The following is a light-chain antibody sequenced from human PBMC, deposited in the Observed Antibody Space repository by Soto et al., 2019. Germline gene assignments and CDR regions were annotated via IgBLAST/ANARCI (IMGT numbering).Light chain of an antibody. CDR1: QSISSW. V-gene: IGKV1-5*01. CDR3: QQYTDYPGT. J-gene: IGKJ1*01. Sequence: DIQMTQSPSTLSASVGDRVTITCRASQSISSWLAWYQQKPGKAPKVLIFDASSLESGVPSRFSGSGSGTEFTLTISSLQPDDFATYYCQQYTDYPGTFGQGTKVDI. CDR2: DAS.